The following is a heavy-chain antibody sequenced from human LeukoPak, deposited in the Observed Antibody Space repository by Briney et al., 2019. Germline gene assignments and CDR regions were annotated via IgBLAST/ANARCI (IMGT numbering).Heavy chain of an antibody. V-gene: IGHV3-43*02. J-gene: IGHJ4*02. CDR3: VFPYWQDLDH. CDR2: ISGDGVST. D-gene: IGHD2-15*01. CDR1: GLPIADFA. Sequence: GGSLRLSCVASGLPIADFAMHWVRQAPGKGLEWVSLISGDGVSTFYADSVKGRFTISRDNAKESLYLQMSSLRDEDTAVYYCVFPYWQDLDHWGQGTLVTVSS.